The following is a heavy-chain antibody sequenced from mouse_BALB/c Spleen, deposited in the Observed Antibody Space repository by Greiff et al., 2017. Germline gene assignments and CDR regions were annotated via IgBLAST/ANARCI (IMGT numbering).Heavy chain of an antibody. CDR1: GYAFSSSW. V-gene: IGHV1-82*01. D-gene: IGHD1-1*02. Sequence: QVQLQQSGPELVKPGASVKISCKASGYAFSSSWMNWVKQRPGQGLEWIGRIYPGDGDTNYNGKFKGKATLTADKSSSTAYMQLSSLTSVDSAVYFCARGGVATDYWGQGTTLTVSS. CDR2: IYPGDGDT. J-gene: IGHJ2*01. CDR3: ARGGVATDY.